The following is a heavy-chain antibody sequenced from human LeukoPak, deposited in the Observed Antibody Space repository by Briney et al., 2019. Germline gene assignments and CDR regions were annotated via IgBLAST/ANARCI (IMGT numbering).Heavy chain of an antibody. J-gene: IGHJ3*02. V-gene: IGHV4-39*07. CDR1: GGSISSSSYY. CDR2: INHSGST. CDR3: ARNRVFDI. Sequence: SEALSLTCTVSGGSISSSSYYWGWIRQPPGKGLEWIGEINHSGSTNYNPSLKSRVTISVDTSKNQFSLKLSSVTAADTAVYYCARNRVFDIWGQGTMVTVSS. D-gene: IGHD1-14*01.